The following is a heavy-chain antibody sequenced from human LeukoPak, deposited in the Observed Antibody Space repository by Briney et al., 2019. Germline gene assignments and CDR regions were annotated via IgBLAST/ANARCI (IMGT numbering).Heavy chain of an antibody. CDR2: ISGSGSST. CDR1: GFTFSRHG. V-gene: IGHV3-23*01. J-gene: IGHJ4*02. D-gene: IGHD6-13*01. CDR3: AKGGSAAVTYSDY. Sequence: GRSLRLSCAPSGFTFSRHGMHWVRQAPGKGLEWVSSISGSGSSTYYADSVKGRFTISRDKSENTLSLQMNSLRPEDTAIYYCAKGGSAAVTYSDYWGQGTLVTVSS.